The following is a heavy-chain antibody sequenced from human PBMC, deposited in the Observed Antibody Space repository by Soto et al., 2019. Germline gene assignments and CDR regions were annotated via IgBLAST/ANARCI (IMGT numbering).Heavy chain of an antibody. D-gene: IGHD3-10*01. J-gene: IGHJ4*02. CDR3: AKVSIKGSAIDFDY. CDR1: GYTFSNYD. Sequence: QVQLVQSGAELKKPGASVKVSCKASGYTFSNYDMNWVRQATGQGPEWIGWVNPNNGDTGYAQKFQCRVTLTTDISTTTAYMELTSLRSEDTAIYYCAKVSIKGSAIDFDYWGQGTLITVSS. V-gene: IGHV1-8*01. CDR2: VNPNNGDT.